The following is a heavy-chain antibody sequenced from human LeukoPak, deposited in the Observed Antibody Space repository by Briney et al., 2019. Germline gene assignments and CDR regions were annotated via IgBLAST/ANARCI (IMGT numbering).Heavy chain of an antibody. Sequence: PGGSLRLSCAASGFTFSSYSMNWVRQAPGKGLEWVSSISSSSSYIYYADSVKGRFTISRDNAKNSLYLQMNSLRAEDTALYYCAKALAYCGGDCYDAFDIWGQGTMVTVSS. CDR3: AKALAYCGGDCYDAFDI. CDR2: ISSSSSYI. V-gene: IGHV3-21*04. J-gene: IGHJ3*02. CDR1: GFTFSSYS. D-gene: IGHD2-21*02.